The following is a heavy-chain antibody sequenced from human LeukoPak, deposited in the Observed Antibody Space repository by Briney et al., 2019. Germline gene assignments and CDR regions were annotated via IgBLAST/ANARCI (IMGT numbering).Heavy chain of an antibody. CDR2: INPSAGGT. Sequence: GASVKVSCKASGYTFTSYYIHWVRQAPGQGLEWMGLINPSAGGTSYAQKFQDRVTMTRDMSTTTVYLGLNSLRSEDTAVYYCARASELKYGSGSYSGHFWGQGTLVTVSS. CDR3: ARASELKYGSGSYSGHF. D-gene: IGHD3-10*01. J-gene: IGHJ4*02. V-gene: IGHV1-46*01. CDR1: GYTFTSYY.